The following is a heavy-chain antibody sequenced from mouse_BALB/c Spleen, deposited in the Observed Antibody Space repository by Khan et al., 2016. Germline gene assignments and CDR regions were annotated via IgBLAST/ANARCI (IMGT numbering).Heavy chain of an antibody. CDR3: AEDYYGSNWFAY. J-gene: IGHJ3*01. CDR1: GYTFTNYG. D-gene: IGHD1-1*01. Sequence: QIQLVQSGPELKKPGETVKISCKASGYTFTNYGMNWVKQASGKGLKWMGWINTNTGEPTYAEEFKGRFAFSLETSASTAYLQINNLKNEDTATYCCAEDYYGSNWFAYWGQGTLVTVSA. CDR2: INTNTGEP. V-gene: IGHV9-3*02.